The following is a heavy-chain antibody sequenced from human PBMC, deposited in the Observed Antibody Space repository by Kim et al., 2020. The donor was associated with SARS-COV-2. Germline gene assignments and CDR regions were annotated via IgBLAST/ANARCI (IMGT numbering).Heavy chain of an antibody. CDR3: ARDLTGVVVPAAMGGWFDP. V-gene: IGHV3-30*07. J-gene: IGHJ5*02. Sequence: GRFPISRDNSKNTLYLQMNSLRAEDTAVYYCARDLTGVVVPAAMGGWFDPWGQGTLVTVSS. D-gene: IGHD2-2*01.